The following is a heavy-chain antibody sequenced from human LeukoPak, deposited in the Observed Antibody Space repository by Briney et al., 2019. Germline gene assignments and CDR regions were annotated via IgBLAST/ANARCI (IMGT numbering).Heavy chain of an antibody. J-gene: IGHJ4*02. D-gene: IGHD6-13*01. V-gene: IGHV3-30*04. CDR2: ISYDGSNK. CDR1: GFTFSSYA. Sequence: GRSLRLSCAASGFTFSSYAMHWVRQAPGKGLEWVAVISYDGSNKYYADSVKGRFTISRDNSKNTLYLQMNSLRAEDTAVYYCARDRRAAGIFDDYWGPGTLVTVSS. CDR3: ARDRRAAGIFDDY.